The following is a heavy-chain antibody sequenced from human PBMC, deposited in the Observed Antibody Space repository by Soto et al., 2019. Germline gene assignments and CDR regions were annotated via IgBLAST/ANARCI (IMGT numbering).Heavy chain of an antibody. CDR2: ISAYNGNT. CDR1: GYTFTSYA. J-gene: IGHJ1*01. V-gene: IGHV1-18*04. D-gene: IGHD2-21*02. CDR3: ARDDLAEYFQH. Sequence: QVQLVQSGAEVKKPGASVKVSCKASGYTFTSYAFSWVLQAPGQGLEWMGWISAYNGNTTYAQSLQLRVTMTADTYTSRAYMELRSLRSDDTAVYYCARDDLAEYFQHWGQGSLVTVSS.